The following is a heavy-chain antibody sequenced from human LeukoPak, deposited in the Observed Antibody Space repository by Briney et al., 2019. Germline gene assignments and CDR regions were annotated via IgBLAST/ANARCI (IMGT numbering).Heavy chain of an antibody. J-gene: IGHJ6*04. CDR1: GFTFSSYA. Sequence: GGSLRLSCAASGFTFSSYAMHWVRQAPGKGLEWVAVISYDGSNKYYADSVKGRFTISRDNSKNTLYLQMNSLRAEDTAVYYCARSGGYCSSTSCRASYYYYGMDVWDKGTTVTVSS. V-gene: IGHV3-30*04. CDR2: ISYDGSNK. CDR3: ARSGGYCSSTSCRASYYYYGMDV. D-gene: IGHD2-2*01.